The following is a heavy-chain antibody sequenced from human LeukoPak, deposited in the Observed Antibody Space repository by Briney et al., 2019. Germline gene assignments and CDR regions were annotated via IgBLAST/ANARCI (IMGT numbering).Heavy chain of an antibody. CDR1: GFTFSSYS. V-gene: IGHV3-48*01. CDR3: ARGREAVAGDPIPNAFDI. CDR2: ISSSSSTI. D-gene: IGHD6-19*01. Sequence: GGSLRLSCAASGFTFSSYSMNWVRQAPGKGLEWVSYISSSSSTIYYADSVKGRFTISRDNAKNSLYLQMNSLRAEDTAVYYCARGREAVAGDPIPNAFDIWGQGTMVTVSS. J-gene: IGHJ3*02.